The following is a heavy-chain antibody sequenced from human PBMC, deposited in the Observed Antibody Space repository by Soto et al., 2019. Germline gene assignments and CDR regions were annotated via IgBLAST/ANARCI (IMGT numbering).Heavy chain of an antibody. Sequence: GASVKVSCKASGYTFTSYGIGWVRQAPGQGLEWMGWISAYNGNTNYAQKLQGRVTMTTDTSTSTAYMELRSLRSDDTAVYYCARDRGCGGDCYWEGYWFDPWGQGTLVTVSS. CDR3: ARDRGCGGDCYWEGYWFDP. CDR1: GYTFTSYG. CDR2: ISAYNGNT. J-gene: IGHJ5*02. V-gene: IGHV1-18*01. D-gene: IGHD2-21*02.